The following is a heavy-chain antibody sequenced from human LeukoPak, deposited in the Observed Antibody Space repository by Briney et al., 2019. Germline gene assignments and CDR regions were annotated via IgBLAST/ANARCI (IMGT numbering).Heavy chain of an antibody. CDR2: ISAYNGNT. CDR1: GYTFTCYG. D-gene: IGHD6-19*01. J-gene: IGHJ6*02. Sequence: ASVKVSCKASGYTFTCYGISWVRQAPGQGLEWMGWISAYNGNTNYAQKLQGRVTMTTDTSTSTAYMELRSLRSDDTAVYYCARVLIAVAGIYYYYGMDVWGQGTTVTVSS. CDR3: ARVLIAVAGIYYYYGMDV. V-gene: IGHV1-18*01.